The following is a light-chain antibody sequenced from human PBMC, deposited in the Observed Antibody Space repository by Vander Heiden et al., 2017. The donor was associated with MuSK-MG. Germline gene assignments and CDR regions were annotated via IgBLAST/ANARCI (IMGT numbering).Light chain of an antibody. CDR1: AFPTKY. Sequence: SYELTQPPAVSVSPGQTALITCSGDAFPTKYAYWYQQKSGQAPVLVIFEDNKRRSEIPARFSGSSAVTAATLTISGAQVEDEADYYCDSTDFSDSHRVFGGGTKLNVL. CDR2: EDN. V-gene: IGLV3-10*01. J-gene: IGLJ2*01. CDR3: DSTDFSDSHRV.